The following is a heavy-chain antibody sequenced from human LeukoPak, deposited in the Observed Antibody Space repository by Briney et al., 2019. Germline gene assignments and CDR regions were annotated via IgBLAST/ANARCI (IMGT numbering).Heavy chain of an antibody. Sequence: GGSLRLSCAASGFTFSTSWMHWVRQAPGKGLEWISYISSSSSTIYYTDSVKGRFTISRDNAKNSLYLQMNSLRDEDTAVYYCARGGTGDRVYWGKGTLVTVSS. V-gene: IGHV3-48*02. J-gene: IGHJ4*02. D-gene: IGHD7-27*01. CDR3: ARGGTGDRVY. CDR1: GFTFSTSW. CDR2: ISSSSSTI.